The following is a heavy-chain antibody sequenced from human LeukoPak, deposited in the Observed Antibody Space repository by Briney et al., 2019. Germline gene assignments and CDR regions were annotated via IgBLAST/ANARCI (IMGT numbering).Heavy chain of an antibody. CDR3: RSSSWSTLFDY. D-gene: IGHD6-13*01. V-gene: IGHV4-39*07. Sequence: SETLSLTCTVSGGSISSSSYYWGWIRQPPGKGLEWIGSIYYSGSTYYNPSLKSRVTISVDTSKNQFSLKLSSVTAADTAVYYCRSSSWSTLFDYWGQGTLVTVSS. CDR1: GGSISSSSYY. CDR2: IYYSGST. J-gene: IGHJ4*02.